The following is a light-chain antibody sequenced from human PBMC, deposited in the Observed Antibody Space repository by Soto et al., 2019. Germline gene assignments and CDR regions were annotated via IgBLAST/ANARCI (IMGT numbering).Light chain of an antibody. Sequence: IVMTQSPATLSVSPGERATLSCRASQSVSNNLAWYQQKPGQAPRLLIYGASSRATGIPARFSGSGSGTEFTLTITSLQSEHFAVYFCQQYNNWPPLYTFGQGTKLEIK. V-gene: IGKV3-15*01. CDR2: GAS. CDR3: QQYNNWPPLYT. CDR1: QSVSNN. J-gene: IGKJ2*01.